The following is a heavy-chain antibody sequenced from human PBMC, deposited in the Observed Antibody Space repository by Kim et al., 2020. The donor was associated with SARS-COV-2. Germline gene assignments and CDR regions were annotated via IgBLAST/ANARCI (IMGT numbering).Heavy chain of an antibody. Sequence: SETLSLTCAVSGGSISSSNWWSWVRQPPGKGLEWIGEIYHSGSTNYNPSLKSRVTISVDKSKNQFSLKLSSVTAADTAVYYCARVHYYGSGSLSPEGRPWFDPWGQGTLVTVSS. CDR1: GGSISSSNW. CDR3: ARVHYYGSGSLSPEGRPWFDP. CDR2: IYHSGST. V-gene: IGHV4-4*02. D-gene: IGHD3-10*01. J-gene: IGHJ5*02.